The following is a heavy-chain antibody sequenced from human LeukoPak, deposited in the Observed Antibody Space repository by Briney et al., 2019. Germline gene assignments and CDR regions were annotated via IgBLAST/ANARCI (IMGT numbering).Heavy chain of an antibody. CDR1: GLPFSIYG. V-gene: IGHV3-33*06. CDR3: AKDQDYDFWSGPLDY. CDR2: IWSDGITK. Sequence: GGSLRLSCGASGLPFSIYGMNWVRQAPGKGLEWVAVIWSDGITKYYADSVRGRCTISRDNSKNTLYLQIDSLRAEDTAVYYCAKDQDYDFWSGPLDYWGQGTLVTVSS. D-gene: IGHD3-3*01. J-gene: IGHJ4*02.